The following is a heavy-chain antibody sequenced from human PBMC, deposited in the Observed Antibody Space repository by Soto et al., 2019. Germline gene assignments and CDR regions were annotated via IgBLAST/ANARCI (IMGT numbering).Heavy chain of an antibody. D-gene: IGHD5-12*01. CDR2: IESKTDGGTT. Sequence: PGGSLRLSCAASGFTFSNAWMSWVRQAPGKGLEWVGRIESKTDGGTTDYAAPVKGRFTISRDDSKNTLYLQMNSLKTEDTAVYYCTTTVATISLFFDYWGQGTLVTVSS. CDR1: GFTFSNAW. CDR3: TTTVATISLFFDY. V-gene: IGHV3-15*04. J-gene: IGHJ4*02.